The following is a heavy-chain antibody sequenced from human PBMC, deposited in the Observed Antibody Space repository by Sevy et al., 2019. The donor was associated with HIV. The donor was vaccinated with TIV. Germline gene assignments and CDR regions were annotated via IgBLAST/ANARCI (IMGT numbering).Heavy chain of an antibody. D-gene: IGHD2-15*01. CDR2: IYYSGST. Sequence: SETLSLTCTVSGGSISSSSYYWGWIHQPPGKGLEWIGSIYYSGSTYYNPSLKSRVTISVDTSKNQFSLKLSSVTAADTAVYYCAIVAAGYCSGGSCYPDYYYGMDVWGQGTTVTVSS. CDR3: AIVAAGYCSGGSCYPDYYYGMDV. J-gene: IGHJ6*02. V-gene: IGHV4-39*01. CDR1: GGSISSSSYY.